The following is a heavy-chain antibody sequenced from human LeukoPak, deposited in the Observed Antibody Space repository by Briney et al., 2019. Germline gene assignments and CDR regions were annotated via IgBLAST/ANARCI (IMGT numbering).Heavy chain of an antibody. Sequence: LETPSLTCTVSGGSISSSTHYWGWVRQPPGKGLEWIGSIYYSGSTCYNPSLKSRVTISVDTSKNQFSLKLSSVTAADTAVYYCVRSNYWGQGTLVTVSS. CDR2: IYYSGST. CDR1: GGSISSSTHY. V-gene: IGHV4-39*01. J-gene: IGHJ4*02. CDR3: VRSNY.